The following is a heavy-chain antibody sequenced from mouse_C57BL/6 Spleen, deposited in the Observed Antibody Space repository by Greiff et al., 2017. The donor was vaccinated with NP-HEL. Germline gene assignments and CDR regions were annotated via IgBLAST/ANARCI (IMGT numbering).Heavy chain of an antibody. Sequence: VQLKESGPVLVKPGASVKMSCKASGYTFTDYYMNWVKQSHGKSLEWIGVINPYNGGTSYNQKFKGKATLTVDKSSSTAYMELNSLTSEDSAVYYCARPLPFDYWGQGTTLTVSS. CDR1: GYTFTDYY. V-gene: IGHV1-19*01. CDR2: INPYNGGT. J-gene: IGHJ2*01. CDR3: ARPLPFDY.